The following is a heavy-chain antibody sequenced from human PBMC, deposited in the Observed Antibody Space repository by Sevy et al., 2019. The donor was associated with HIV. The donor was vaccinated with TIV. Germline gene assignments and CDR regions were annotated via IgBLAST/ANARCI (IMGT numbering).Heavy chain of an antibody. CDR3: AKEGGYSYGFDY. Sequence: GGSPRLSCAASGFTFSSYGMHWVRQAPGKGLEWVAVISYDGSNKYYADSVKGRFTISRDNSKNRLYLQMNSLRAEDTAVYYCAKEGGYSYGFDYWGQGTLVTVSS. D-gene: IGHD5-18*01. J-gene: IGHJ4*02. V-gene: IGHV3-30*18. CDR1: GFTFSSYG. CDR2: ISYDGSNK.